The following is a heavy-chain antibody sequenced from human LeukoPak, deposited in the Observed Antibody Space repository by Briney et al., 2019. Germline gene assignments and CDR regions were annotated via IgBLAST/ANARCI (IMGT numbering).Heavy chain of an antibody. D-gene: IGHD2-2*01. Sequence: PGGSLRLSCAASGFTFSSYAMSWVRQAPGKGLEWVSAISGSGGSTYYADSVKGRFTISRDNSKNTLYLQIDSLRPEDTALYSCAKETTAKVTTSLDYWGQGTQVTVSS. CDR2: ISGSGGST. CDR1: GFTFSSYA. J-gene: IGHJ4*02. V-gene: IGHV3-23*01. CDR3: AKETTAKVTTSLDY.